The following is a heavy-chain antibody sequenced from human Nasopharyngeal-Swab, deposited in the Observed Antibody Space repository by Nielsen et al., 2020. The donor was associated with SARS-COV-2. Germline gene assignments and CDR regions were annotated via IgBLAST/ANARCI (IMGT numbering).Heavy chain of an antibody. CDR1: GYSFTSYY. Sequence: ASVKVSCKASGYSFTSYYVHWVRQAPGQGLEWMGIINPTGGSTTYAQKFQGRVTMTRDTSTSTVYMELSSLRSEDTAVYYCAKTIAVAGGFDYWGQGTLVTVSS. V-gene: IGHV1-46*01. J-gene: IGHJ4*02. D-gene: IGHD6-19*01. CDR2: INPTGGST. CDR3: AKTIAVAGGFDY.